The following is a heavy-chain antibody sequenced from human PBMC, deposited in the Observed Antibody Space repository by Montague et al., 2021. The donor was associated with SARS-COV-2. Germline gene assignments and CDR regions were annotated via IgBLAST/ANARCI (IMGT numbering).Heavy chain of an antibody. CDR2: ISHSGST. CDR1: GGSSSGYY. CDR3: ARVPYRLLFVPRYYGMDV. Sequence: SETLSLTCAVYGGSSSGYYWSWIRRPPGEGLEWIAEISHSGSTSYNPSLKSRVTISVDTSKNQFSLKLSSATAADTAVYYCARVPYRLLFVPRYYGMDVWGQGTTVTVSS. J-gene: IGHJ6*02. V-gene: IGHV4-34*01. D-gene: IGHD2-2*01.